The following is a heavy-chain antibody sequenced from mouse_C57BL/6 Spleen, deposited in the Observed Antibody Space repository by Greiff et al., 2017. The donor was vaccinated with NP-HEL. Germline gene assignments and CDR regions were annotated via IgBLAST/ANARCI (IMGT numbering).Heavy chain of an antibody. CDR1: GYTFTTYP. CDR2: FHPYNDDT. D-gene: IGHD1-1*01. Sequence: QVQLQQPGAELVRPGTSVKLSCKASGYTFTTYPIEWMKQNHGKSLEWIGNFHPYNDDTKYNEKFKGKATLTVEKSSSTVYLELSRLTSDDSAVYYCARRSSLYAMDYWGQGTSVTVSS. CDR3: ARRSSLYAMDY. J-gene: IGHJ4*01. V-gene: IGHV1-47*01.